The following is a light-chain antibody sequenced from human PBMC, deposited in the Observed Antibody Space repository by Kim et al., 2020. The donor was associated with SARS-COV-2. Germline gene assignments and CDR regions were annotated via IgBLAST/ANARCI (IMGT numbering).Light chain of an antibody. CDR3: QQYGCSPYT. CDR1: PSVSSSY. CDR2: GAS. J-gene: IGKJ2*01. V-gene: IGKV3-20*01. Sequence: EIVLTQSPGTLSLSPGETATLSCRASPSVSSSYLAWYDQKPAQPPRLLIYGASSRATGIPDRSSGSGSGTDFTLTISRPAPEDFALYFSQQYGCSPYTFAQGPNLEI.